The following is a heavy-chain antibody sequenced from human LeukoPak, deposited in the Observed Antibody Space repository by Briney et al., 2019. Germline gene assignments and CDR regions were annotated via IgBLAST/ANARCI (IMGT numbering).Heavy chain of an antibody. CDR2: INHSGST. J-gene: IGHJ4*02. D-gene: IGHD5-18*01. CDR1: GGSFSGYY. CDR3: ASSPTPYVDTAMVTDC. V-gene: IGHV4-34*01. Sequence: PSETLSLTCAVYGGSFSGYYWSWIRQHPGKGLEWIGEINHSGSTNYNPSLKSRVTISVDTSKNQFSLKLSSVTAADTAVYYCASSPTPYVDTAMVTDCWGQGTLVTVSS.